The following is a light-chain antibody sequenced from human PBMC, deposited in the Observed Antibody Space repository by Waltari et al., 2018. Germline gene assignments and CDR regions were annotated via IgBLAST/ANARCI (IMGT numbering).Light chain of an antibody. V-gene: IGKV1-33*01. CDR2: DAS. CDR1: QDISNF. J-gene: IGKJ4*01. Sequence: DIQMTQSPSSLSASVGDRVTITCQASQDISNFLNWYQQKPGKAPKLLIYDASNLETGVAPRFSGSGSGTDVTFTISSLQPEDIGTYYCQQYDNLPLTFGGGTKVEIK. CDR3: QQYDNLPLT.